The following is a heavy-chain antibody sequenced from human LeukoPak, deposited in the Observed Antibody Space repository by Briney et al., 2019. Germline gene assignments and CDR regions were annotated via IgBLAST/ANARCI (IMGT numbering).Heavy chain of an antibody. Sequence: GGSLRLSCAAYGFIFRNYWMNWVRQAPGKGLEWVANIKQDGSEQYYGDSVKGRFTISRDNAKNSLYLQMNSLRAEDTAMYYCASDPHHASRMDVWGQGTTVTVSS. CDR1: GFIFRNYW. D-gene: IGHD1-14*01. J-gene: IGHJ6*02. V-gene: IGHV3-7*01. CDR3: ASDPHHASRMDV. CDR2: IKQDGSEQ.